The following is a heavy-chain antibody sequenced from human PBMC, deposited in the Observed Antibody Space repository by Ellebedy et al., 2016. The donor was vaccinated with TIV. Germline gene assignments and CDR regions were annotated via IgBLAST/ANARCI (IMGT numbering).Heavy chain of an antibody. CDR1: GYTFINYD. V-gene: IGHV1-69*13. CDR2: IIPKYGAA. Sequence: SVKVSXXASGYTFINYDITWVRQAPGQGLEWMGGIIPKYGAANYAQRFQGRVTITADESTTTAYMELSSLRSEDTAVYYCARRNCGGDCYYGRMYYFDYWGQGTLVTVSS. D-gene: IGHD2-21*01. J-gene: IGHJ4*02. CDR3: ARRNCGGDCYYGRMYYFDY.